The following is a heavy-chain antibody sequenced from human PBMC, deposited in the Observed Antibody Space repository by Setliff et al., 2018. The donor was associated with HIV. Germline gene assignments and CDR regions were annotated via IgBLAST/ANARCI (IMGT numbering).Heavy chain of an antibody. Sequence: GASVKVSCKASGYTFTGYYVHWVRQAPGLGLEWMGWINPNSGGTNYAHNFQGWVTMTRDTSISTAYMELRRLRSDDTAVYYCVTSPGSFTSVDETEAGDYWGQGTLVTVSS. V-gene: IGHV1-2*04. CDR2: INPNSGGT. J-gene: IGHJ4*02. CDR3: VTSPGSFTSVDETEAGDY. CDR1: GYTFTGYY. D-gene: IGHD6-25*01.